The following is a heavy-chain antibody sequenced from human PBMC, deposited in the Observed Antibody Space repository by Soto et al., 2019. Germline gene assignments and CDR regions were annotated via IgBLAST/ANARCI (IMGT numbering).Heavy chain of an antibody. J-gene: IGHJ4*02. Sequence: QVQLQESGPGLVKPSQTLSLTCAVSGGSISSGGAYYWSWIRPSPGKGLGWIAYIHYSGSTYYNSPLKSRVTMSVDTAKNQFSLTVSSVTAADTAVYYCARSPKGLGNFDYWGQGTLVTVSS. CDR1: GGSISSGGAYY. D-gene: IGHD3-10*01. CDR2: IHYSGST. V-gene: IGHV4-30-4*01. CDR3: ARSPKGLGNFDY.